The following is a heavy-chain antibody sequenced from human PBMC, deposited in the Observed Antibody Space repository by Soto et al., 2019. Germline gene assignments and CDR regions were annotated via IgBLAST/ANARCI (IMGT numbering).Heavy chain of an antibody. J-gene: IGHJ6*02. Sequence: QVQLVESGGGVVQPGRSLRLSCAASGFTFSSYGMHWVRQAPGKGLEWAAVIWYDGSNKYYADSVKGRFTISRDNSKNTLYLQMNSLRAEDTAVYYCAREEGAVAGNYYYYGMDVWGQGTTVTVSS. V-gene: IGHV3-33*01. CDR1: GFTFSSYG. D-gene: IGHD6-19*01. CDR2: IWYDGSNK. CDR3: AREEGAVAGNYYYYGMDV.